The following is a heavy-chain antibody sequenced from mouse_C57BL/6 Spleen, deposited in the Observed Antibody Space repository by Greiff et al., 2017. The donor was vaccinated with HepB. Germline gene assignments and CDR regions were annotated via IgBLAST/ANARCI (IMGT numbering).Heavy chain of an antibody. CDR3: ARGGDGNYVYYAMDY. J-gene: IGHJ4*01. CDR1: GYTFTSYW. Sequence: VQLQQSGAELVMPGASVKLSCKASGYTFTSYWMHWVKQRPGQGLEWIGEIDPSDSYTNYNQKFKGKSTLTVDKSSSTAYMQLSSLTSEDSAVYYCARGGDGNYVYYAMDYWGQGTSVTVSS. CDR2: IDPSDSYT. V-gene: IGHV1-69*01. D-gene: IGHD2-1*01.